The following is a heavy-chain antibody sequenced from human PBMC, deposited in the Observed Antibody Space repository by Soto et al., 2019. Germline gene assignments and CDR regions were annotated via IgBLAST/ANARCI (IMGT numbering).Heavy chain of an antibody. CDR3: ASKDDSSGPPFDY. CDR2: ISKDGSNK. V-gene: IGHV3-30-3*01. Sequence: QVQLVESGGGVVQPGRSLRLSCAASGFTVRNYAMHWVRQAPGKGLEWVAVISKDGSNKYYADSVKGRFTISRDNSKNTLYLQMNSLRAEDTAVYYCASKDDSSGPPFDYWGQGTLVTVSS. D-gene: IGHD3-22*01. CDR1: GFTVRNYA. J-gene: IGHJ4*02.